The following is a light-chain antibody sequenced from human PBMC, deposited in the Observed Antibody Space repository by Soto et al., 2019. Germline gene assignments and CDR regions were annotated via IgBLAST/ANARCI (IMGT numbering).Light chain of an antibody. CDR1: QSISSY. CDR2: DAS. CDR3: QQRSNWPRT. Sequence: EIVLTQSPATLSLSPGERATLSCRASQSISSYLAWYQQKPGQAPRLLIYDASNRAPGIPALCSGSGGGTYFTLTISRLAAEDFAVYYCQQRSNWPRTFGQGTRLEIK. J-gene: IGKJ5*01. V-gene: IGKV3-11*01.